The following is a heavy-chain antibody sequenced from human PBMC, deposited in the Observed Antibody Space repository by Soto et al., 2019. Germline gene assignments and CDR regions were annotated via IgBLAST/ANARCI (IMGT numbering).Heavy chain of an antibody. CDR2: INPSGGFT. J-gene: IGHJ4*02. V-gene: IGHV1-46*01. D-gene: IGHD3-16*01. CDR3: ARDHPPAHSYALDY. CDR1: GYSFTRYL. Sequence: ASVKVSCKASGYSFTRYLIHWVRQAPGQGLEWMGIINPSGGFTAYAQKFQGRVNMTRDTSTRTVYMQLSGLRSDDTASYYCARDHPPAHSYALDYWGQGSLVTVSS.